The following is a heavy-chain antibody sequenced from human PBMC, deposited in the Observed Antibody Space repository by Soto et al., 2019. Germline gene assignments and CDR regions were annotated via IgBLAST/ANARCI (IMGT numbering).Heavy chain of an antibody. J-gene: IGHJ4*02. CDR1: GGSISSYY. CDR2: IYYSGST. D-gene: IGHD4-17*01. V-gene: IGHV4-59*08. Sequence: SETLSLTCTVSGGSISSYYWSWIRQPPGKGLEWIGYIYYSGSTNYNPSLKSRVTISVDTSKNQFSLKLSSATAADTAVYYCASLNVDYALDSGGQETRVTVSS. CDR3: ASLNVDYALDS.